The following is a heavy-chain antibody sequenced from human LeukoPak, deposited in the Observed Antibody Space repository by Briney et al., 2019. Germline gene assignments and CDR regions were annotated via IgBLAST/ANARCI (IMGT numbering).Heavy chain of an antibody. D-gene: IGHD1-1*01. V-gene: IGHV3-53*01. Sequence: PGGSLRLSCAASGFTVSSNYMSWVRQAPGKGLEWVSVIYSGGSTYYADSVKGRFTISRDNSKNTLYLQMNSPRAEDTAVYYCARAPNLAVDYWGQGTLVTVSS. J-gene: IGHJ4*02. CDR2: IYSGGST. CDR1: GFTVSSNY. CDR3: ARAPNLAVDY.